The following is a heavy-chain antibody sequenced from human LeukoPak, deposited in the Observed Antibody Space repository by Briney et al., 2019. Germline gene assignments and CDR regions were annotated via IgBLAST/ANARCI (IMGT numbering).Heavy chain of an antibody. D-gene: IGHD4-11*01. CDR3: ARVSVTTLYFDY. Sequence: SETLSLTCTVSGYSINSGYYWGWIRQPPGKGLEWIGSIYHSGSTYYNPSLKSRVTISLDTSKNQFSLKLRSVTAADTAVYYCARVSVTTLYFDYWGQGTLVTVSS. CDR2: IYHSGST. J-gene: IGHJ4*02. CDR1: GYSINSGYY. V-gene: IGHV4-38-2*02.